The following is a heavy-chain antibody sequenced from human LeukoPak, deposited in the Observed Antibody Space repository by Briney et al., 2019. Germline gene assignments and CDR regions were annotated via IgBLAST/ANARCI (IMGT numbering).Heavy chain of an antibody. CDR1: GFNFSSFV. J-gene: IGHJ4*02. CDR3: ARAHSSGWYPDY. V-gene: IGHV3-23*01. Sequence: GGSLRLSCAGSGFNFSSFVMTWVRQAPGKGLEWVSSISASGRSTYYADSVKGRFTISRDNSKNTLYLQVNSLRAGDTAVYYCARAHSSGWYPDYWGQGTLVTVSS. CDR2: ISASGRST. D-gene: IGHD6-19*01.